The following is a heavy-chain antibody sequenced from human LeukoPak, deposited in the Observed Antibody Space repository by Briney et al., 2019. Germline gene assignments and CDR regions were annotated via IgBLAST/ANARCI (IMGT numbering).Heavy chain of an antibody. D-gene: IGHD3-22*01. J-gene: IGHJ4*02. CDR2: INGGGSRM. V-gene: IGHV3-48*03. CDR3: ARESDSGGYRFDY. Sequence: GGSLRLSCTASGFTFGSYEMIWVRQAARKGLEWVAYINGGGSRMLYADSVKGRFTISRDDAKNSLYLQMNSLRTEDTGVYSCARESDSGGYRFDYWGQGSLVTVSS. CDR1: GFTFGSYE.